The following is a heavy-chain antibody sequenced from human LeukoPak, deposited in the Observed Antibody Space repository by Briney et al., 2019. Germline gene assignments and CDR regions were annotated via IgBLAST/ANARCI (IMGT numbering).Heavy chain of an antibody. CDR1: GGTFSSYA. V-gene: IGHV1-69*05. D-gene: IGHD3-16*01. J-gene: IGHJ4*02. Sequence: SVKVSCKASGGTFSSYAISWVRQAPGQGLEWMGGIIPIFGTANYAQKSQGRVTITTDESTSTAYMELSSLRSEDTAVYYCATEAGGEYFDYWGQGTLVTVSS. CDR2: IIPIFGTA. CDR3: ATEAGGEYFDY.